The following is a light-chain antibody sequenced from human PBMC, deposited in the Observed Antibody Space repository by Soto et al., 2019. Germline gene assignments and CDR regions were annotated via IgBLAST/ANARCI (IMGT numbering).Light chain of an antibody. CDR3: LLFYDGVAV. V-gene: IGLV7-46*01. Sequence: QTVVTQEPSLTVSPGGTVTLTCGSSTGDVTNGRWPYWFQQRPGQVPRTLIHDTSNKHSWTPARFSGSLLGGKAALTLSGAQHEDEAAYYCLLFYDGVAVFGGGTQLTVL. CDR2: DTS. J-gene: IGLJ7*01. CDR1: TGDVTNGRW.